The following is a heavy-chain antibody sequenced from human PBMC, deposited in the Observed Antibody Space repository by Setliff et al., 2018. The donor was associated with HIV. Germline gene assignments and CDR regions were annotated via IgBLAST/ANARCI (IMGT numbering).Heavy chain of an antibody. V-gene: IGHV4-4*02. CDR1: GGSIGGTHY. CDR2: IHHSGDT. Sequence: SETLSLTCSVSGGSIGGTHYWHWVRQPPGRGLEWIGDIHHSGDTNYNPSLKSRITLSIDNFNNQFSLKLTSVTAADTAIYYCADPPAGLWGQGILVTVSS. CDR3: ADPPAGL. D-gene: IGHD2-21*02. J-gene: IGHJ4*02.